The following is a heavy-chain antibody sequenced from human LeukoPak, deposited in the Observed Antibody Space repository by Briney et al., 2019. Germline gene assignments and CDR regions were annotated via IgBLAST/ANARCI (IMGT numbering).Heavy chain of an antibody. CDR3: ARAYYDSSGYYYVYFDY. D-gene: IGHD3-22*01. Sequence: PGGSLRLSCAASGFTFSRYWMSWVRQAPGKGLEWVANIKHDGSEEYYVDSVKGRFTISRDNAKNSLYLQMNSLRAEDTAVYYCARAYYDSSGYYYVYFDYWGQGTLVTVSS. CDR2: IKHDGSEE. J-gene: IGHJ4*02. V-gene: IGHV3-7*01. CDR1: GFTFSRYW.